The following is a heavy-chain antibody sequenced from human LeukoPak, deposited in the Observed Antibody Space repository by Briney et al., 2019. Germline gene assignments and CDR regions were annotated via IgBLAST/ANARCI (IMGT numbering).Heavy chain of an antibody. CDR1: GFTFSDYY. CDR2: INGDGSTT. CDR3: AELGITMIGGV. Sequence: GGSLRLSCAASGFTFSDYYMSWIRQAPGKGLEWVSRINGDGSTTSHADSVKGRFTISRDNAKNTLYLQTNSLRAEDTAVYYCAELGITMIGGVWGKGTTVTISS. V-gene: IGHV3-74*01. D-gene: IGHD3-10*02. J-gene: IGHJ6*04.